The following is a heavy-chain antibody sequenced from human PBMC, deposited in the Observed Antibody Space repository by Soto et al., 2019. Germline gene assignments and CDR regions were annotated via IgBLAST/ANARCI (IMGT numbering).Heavy chain of an antibody. CDR2: MYSSGST. CDR3: ARKSGNWNYIDY. V-gene: IGHV4-59*08. CDR1: GDSISGYF. D-gene: IGHD1-20*01. Sequence: NPSETLSLTCSVSGDSISGYFWTWIRQPPGKGLEWIGYMYSSGSTNYNPSLKSRVTMSVDTSKNQFSLNLSSVTAADTAVYYCARKSGNWNYIDYWGQGTLVNVSS. J-gene: IGHJ4*02.